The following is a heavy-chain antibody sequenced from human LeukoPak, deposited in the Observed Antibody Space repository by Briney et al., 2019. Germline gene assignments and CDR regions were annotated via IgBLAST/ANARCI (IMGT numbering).Heavy chain of an antibody. CDR1: VGSISSGSYY. Sequence: SETLSLTCTVSVGSISSGSYYWSWIRQPAGKGLEWIGRIYTSGSTNYNPSLKSRVTISVDTSKNQFSLKLSSVTAADTAVYYCARGEVESDYWGQGTLVTVSS. J-gene: IGHJ4*02. V-gene: IGHV4-61*02. CDR3: ARGEVESDY. CDR2: IYTSGST.